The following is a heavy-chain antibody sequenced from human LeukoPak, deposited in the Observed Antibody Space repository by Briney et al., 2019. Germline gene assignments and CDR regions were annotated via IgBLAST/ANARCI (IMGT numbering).Heavy chain of an antibody. D-gene: IGHD6-19*01. CDR2: IYYSGSN. CDR3: ARHAAVAGTAFDY. V-gene: IGHV4-59*08. CDR1: GGSISSYY. Sequence: PSETLSLTCTVSGGSISSYYWSWIRQPPGKGLEWIGYIYYSGSNHYNPSLKSRVTISVDTSKNQFSLKLDSVTAADTAVFYCARHAAVAGTAFDYWGQGTLVTVSS. J-gene: IGHJ4*02.